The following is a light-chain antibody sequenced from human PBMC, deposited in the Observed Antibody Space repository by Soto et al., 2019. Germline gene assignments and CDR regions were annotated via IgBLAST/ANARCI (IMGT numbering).Light chain of an antibody. CDR3: SSYTISNTLVV. CDR1: SSDVGGYNH. Sequence: QSVLTQPASVSGSPGQSITISCTCTSSDVGGYNHVSWYQQPPGKAPKLMIYDVTNRPSGVSNRFSGSKSGNTASLTISGLQAADEADYYCSSYTISNTLVVFGGGTKLTVL. CDR2: DVT. V-gene: IGLV2-14*03. J-gene: IGLJ2*01.